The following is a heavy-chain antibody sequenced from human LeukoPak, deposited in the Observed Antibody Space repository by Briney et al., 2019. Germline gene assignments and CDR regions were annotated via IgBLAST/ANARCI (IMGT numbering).Heavy chain of an antibody. CDR2: IDYSGST. D-gene: IGHD1-26*01. CDR3: ARGPEWEDPYYYYYYYMDV. J-gene: IGHJ6*03. V-gene: IGHV4-59*02. CDR1: GGSVSSYY. Sequence: SETLSLTCTVSGGSVSSYYWSWIRQPPGKGLEWIGYIDYSGSTNYNPSLKSRVTISVDTSKNQFSLKLSSVTAADTAVYYCARGPEWEDPYYYYYYYMDVWGKGTTVTVSS.